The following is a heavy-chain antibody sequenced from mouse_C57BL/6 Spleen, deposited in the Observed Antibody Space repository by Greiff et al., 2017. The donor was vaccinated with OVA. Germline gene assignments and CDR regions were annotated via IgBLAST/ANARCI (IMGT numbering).Heavy chain of an antibody. J-gene: IGHJ3*01. D-gene: IGHD4-1*01. Sequence: EVMLVESEGGLVQPGSSMKLSCTASGFTFSDYYMAWVRQVPEKGLEWVANINYDGSSTYYLDSLKSRFIISRDNAKNILYLQMSSLKSEDTATYYCARGTGTSLFAYWGQGTLVTVSA. CDR3: ARGTGTSLFAY. V-gene: IGHV5-16*01. CDR2: INYDGSST. CDR1: GFTFSDYY.